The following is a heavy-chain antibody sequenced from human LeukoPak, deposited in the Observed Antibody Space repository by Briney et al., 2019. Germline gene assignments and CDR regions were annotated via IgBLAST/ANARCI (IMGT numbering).Heavy chain of an antibody. D-gene: IGHD6-13*01. Sequence: ASVKVSCKASGYTFTGYYMHWVRQAPGQGLEWMGWINPNSGGTNYAQKFQGRVTMTRDTSITTAYMDLSRLRSDDTAVYYCAGSSSSDYFDSWGQGTLVTVSS. CDR3: AGSSSSDYFDS. CDR2: INPNSGGT. CDR1: GYTFTGYY. J-gene: IGHJ4*02. V-gene: IGHV1-2*02.